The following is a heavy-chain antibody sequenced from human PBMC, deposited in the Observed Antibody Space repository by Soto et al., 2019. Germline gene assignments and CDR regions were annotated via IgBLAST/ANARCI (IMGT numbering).Heavy chain of an antibody. J-gene: IGHJ4*02. CDR3: VKGSHSGSSGWYN. Sequence: PGGSLRLSCAASRFTFSSYGMHWVHQAPGKGLEWVAVISYDGSNKYYADSVKGRFTISRDNSKNTLYLQMNSLRAEDTAVYYCVKGSHSGSSGWYNWGQGTLVTVSS. CDR1: RFTFSSYG. D-gene: IGHD6-19*01. V-gene: IGHV3-30*18. CDR2: ISYDGSNK.